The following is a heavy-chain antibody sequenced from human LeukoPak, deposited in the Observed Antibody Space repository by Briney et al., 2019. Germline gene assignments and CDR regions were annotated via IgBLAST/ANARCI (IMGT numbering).Heavy chain of an antibody. V-gene: IGHV1-69*05. CDR1: GGTFSSYA. CDR2: IIPIFGTT. Sequence: SVKVSCKASGGTFSSYAISWVRQAPGQGLEWMGRIIPIFGTTNYAQKFQGRVTITTNESTSTAYMELSSLRSEDTAVYYCAREPRVRFLEWPLDYWGQGTLVTVSS. J-gene: IGHJ4*02. CDR3: AREPRVRFLEWPLDY. D-gene: IGHD3-3*01.